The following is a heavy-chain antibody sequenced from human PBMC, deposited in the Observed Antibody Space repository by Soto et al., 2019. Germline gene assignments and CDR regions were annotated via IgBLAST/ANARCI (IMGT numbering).Heavy chain of an antibody. V-gene: IGHV3-9*01. CDR1: GFTFDDYA. J-gene: IGHJ4*02. CDR2: ISWNSGSI. D-gene: IGHD6-19*01. CDR3: AKSSQWLGYYFDY. Sequence: VESGGGLVQPGRSLRLSCAASGFTFDDYAMHWVRQAPGKGLEWVSGISWNSGSIGYADSVKGRFTISRDNAKNSLYLQMNSLRAEDTALYYCAKSSQWLGYYFDYWGQGTLVTVSS.